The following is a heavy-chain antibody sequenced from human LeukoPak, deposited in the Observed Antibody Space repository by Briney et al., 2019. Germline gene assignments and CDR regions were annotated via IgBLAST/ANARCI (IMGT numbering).Heavy chain of an antibody. V-gene: IGHV1-18*01. Sequence: ASVNVSCTPSGYTFTTYGLSWLRRAPGHGLEWLGWIRALNGSPNHSQKLQGEDTMITDPSTSTAYTELRNLRSDDTSVYYCARAGITMVRGVIMTKYYFDYWGQGTLVTVSS. CDR2: IRALNGSP. CDR1: GYTFTTYG. D-gene: IGHD3-10*01. J-gene: IGHJ4*02. CDR3: ARAGITMVRGVIMTKYYFDY.